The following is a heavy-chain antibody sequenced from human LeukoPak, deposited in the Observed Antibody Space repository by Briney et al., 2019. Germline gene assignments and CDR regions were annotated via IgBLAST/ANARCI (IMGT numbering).Heavy chain of an antibody. Sequence: GGSLRLSCAAPGFTFSSYAMGWVRQATGKGVGWVSAISWSGGSTNYADSAKCRYTISKDNAKTTLYLQMNGLRAEDTAVYYCANPARYWGQGTLVTVSS. J-gene: IGHJ4*02. CDR3: ANPARY. V-gene: IGHV3-23*01. CDR2: ISWSGGST. CDR1: GFTFSSYA.